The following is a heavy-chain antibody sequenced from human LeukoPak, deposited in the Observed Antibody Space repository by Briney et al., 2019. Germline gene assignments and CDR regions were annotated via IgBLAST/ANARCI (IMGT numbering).Heavy chain of an antibody. CDR2: ISSNGGST. CDR1: GFTFSSCA. J-gene: IGHJ4*02. CDR3: ARSGYSSGWYDFDY. D-gene: IGHD6-19*01. Sequence: GGSLRLSCAASGFTFSSCAMHWVRQAPGKGLEYVSAISSNGGSTYYANSVKGRFTISRDNSKNTLYLQMGSLRAEDMAVYYCARSGYSSGWYDFDYWGQGTLVTVSS. V-gene: IGHV3-64*01.